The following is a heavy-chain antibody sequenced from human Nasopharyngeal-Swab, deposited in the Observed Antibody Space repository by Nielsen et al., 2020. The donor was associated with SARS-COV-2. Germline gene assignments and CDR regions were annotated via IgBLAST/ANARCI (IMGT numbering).Heavy chain of an antibody. Sequence: GSLRLSCPVSGDSMSGNYWTWIRQPPGKGFEWIGFVTHSGGTKTNPSLSSRVTVSETTSKGKFFLTLTSVTAADTAVYYCARGRNSVGGYFDFWGQGMLVVVSA. J-gene: IGHJ4*02. CDR2: VTHSGGT. CDR1: GDSMSGNY. V-gene: IGHV4-59*01. CDR3: ARGRNSVGGYFDF. D-gene: IGHD1-26*01.